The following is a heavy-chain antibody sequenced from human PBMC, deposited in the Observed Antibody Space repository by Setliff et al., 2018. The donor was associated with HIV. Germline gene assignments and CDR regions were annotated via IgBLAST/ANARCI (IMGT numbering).Heavy chain of an antibody. Sequence: KASETLSLTCTVSGGSISTYYWTWIRQPPGKGLEWIGYIYTSGSTSYNPSLKSRLTISLDTSKNQFSLKLSPVTAADTAVYYCARQERYCTSADCYRYFNYWGQGTLVTVSS. CDR3: ARQERYCTSADCYRYFNY. CDR2: IYTSGST. J-gene: IGHJ4*02. V-gene: IGHV4-4*09. D-gene: IGHD2-2*02. CDR1: GGSISTYY.